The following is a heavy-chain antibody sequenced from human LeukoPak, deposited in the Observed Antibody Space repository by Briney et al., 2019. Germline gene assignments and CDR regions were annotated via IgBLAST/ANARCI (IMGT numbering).Heavy chain of an antibody. CDR2: IYYSGST. CDR3: AGIGEFGPKNALFDY. V-gene: IGHV4-59*01. CDR1: GGSISSYY. J-gene: IGHJ4*02. Sequence: SETLSLTCTVSGGSISSYYWSWIRQPPGKGVEWMGYIYYSGSTNYNHSLRSRVDISVETSKNQLPLTQNSVTAADPPVYYCAGIGEFGPKNALFDYWGEGTLVTVSS. D-gene: IGHD3-10*01.